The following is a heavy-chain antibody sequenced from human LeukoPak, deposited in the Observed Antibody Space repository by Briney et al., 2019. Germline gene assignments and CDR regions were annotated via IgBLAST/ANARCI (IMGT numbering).Heavy chain of an antibody. V-gene: IGHV3-23*01. CDR3: AKVPQPDYYFDY. CDR1: GFIFSSYD. J-gene: IGHJ4*02. Sequence: GRSLRLSCSPSGFIFSSYDTSWVRQAPGKGLEWVSSISGSGDRTIYADSVRGRLTISRDKSKNTLYLQMTSLRAEDTAVYYCAKVPQPDYYFDYWGQGSLVTVSS. CDR2: ISGSGDRT.